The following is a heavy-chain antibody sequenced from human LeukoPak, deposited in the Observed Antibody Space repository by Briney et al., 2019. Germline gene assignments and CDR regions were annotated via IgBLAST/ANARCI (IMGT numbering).Heavy chain of an antibody. V-gene: IGHV1-46*01. CDR1: GYTFTSYY. Sequence: XSVKVSCKASGYTFTSYYMHWVRQAPGQGLEWMGIINPSGGSTSYAQKFQGRVTMTRDMSTSTVYMELSSLRSEDTAVYYCAXXRELYDFWSGHYYMDVWGKGTTVTVSS. J-gene: IGHJ6*03. D-gene: IGHD3-3*01. CDR2: INPSGGST. CDR3: AXXRELYDFWSGHYYMDV.